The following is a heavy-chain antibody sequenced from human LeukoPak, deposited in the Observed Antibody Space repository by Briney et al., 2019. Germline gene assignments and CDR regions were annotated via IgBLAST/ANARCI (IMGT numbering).Heavy chain of an antibody. CDR1: GGSINSYY. CDR3: ARDRGGLVV. Sequence: SETLSLTCTVSGGSINSYYWSWIRQPPGKGLEWIGYIYYSGSTNYNPSLKSRVTISLVTSKNQSSLKLNSVTAADTAVDYCARDRGGLVVWGQGTTVTVSS. D-gene: IGHD3-10*01. V-gene: IGHV4-59*01. J-gene: IGHJ6*02. CDR2: IYYSGST.